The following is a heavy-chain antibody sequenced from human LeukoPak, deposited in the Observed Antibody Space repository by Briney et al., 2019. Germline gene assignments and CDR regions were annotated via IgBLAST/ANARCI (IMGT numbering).Heavy chain of an antibody. V-gene: IGHV3-30-3*01. CDR3: AREIKVTAIRPSPLDY. J-gene: IGHJ4*02. CDR2: ISYDGSNK. CDR1: GFTFSSYA. D-gene: IGHD2-21*02. Sequence: GRSLRLSCAASGFTFSSYAMHWVRQAPGKGLEWVAVISYDGSNKCYADSVKGRFTISRDNSKNTLYLQMNSLRAEDTAVYYCAREIKVTAIRPSPLDYWGQGTLVTVSS.